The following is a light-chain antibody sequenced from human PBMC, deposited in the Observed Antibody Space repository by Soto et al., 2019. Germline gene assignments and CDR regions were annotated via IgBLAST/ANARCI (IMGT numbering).Light chain of an antibody. V-gene: IGKV1-33*01. Sequence: DIQMTQSPSSLSASVGDRVTITCQASQAISKSLNWYQQKTGKAPKLLIYDASNLETGVPSRFSGSGSGTDFTCSISSLQPEDIATYYCQQDDNLPYTFGQGTKLEIK. CDR2: DAS. CDR1: QAISKS. J-gene: IGKJ2*01. CDR3: QQDDNLPYT.